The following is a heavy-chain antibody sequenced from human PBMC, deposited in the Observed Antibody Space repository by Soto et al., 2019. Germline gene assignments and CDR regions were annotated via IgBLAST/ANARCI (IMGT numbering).Heavy chain of an antibody. CDR1: GGTFSSYA. D-gene: IGHD3-9*01. CDR2: IIPIFGTA. J-gene: IGHJ5*02. Sequence: QVQLVQSGAEVKKPGSSVKVSCKASGGTFSSYAISWVRQAPGQGLEWMGGIIPIFGTANYAQKFQGRVTVSGDESTSTGYMELSSLRFEDTAVYYCARSPKITILGPWFDPWGQGTLVTVSS. CDR3: ARSPKITILGPWFDP. V-gene: IGHV1-69*01.